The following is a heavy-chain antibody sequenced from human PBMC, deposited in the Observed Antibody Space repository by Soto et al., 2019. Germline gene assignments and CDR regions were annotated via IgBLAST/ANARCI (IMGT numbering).Heavy chain of an antibody. V-gene: IGHV3-23*01. J-gene: IGHJ6*02. CDR2: ISGSGNRT. Sequence: EVQLLESGGGLVQPGGSLRLSCAASGFTLSSYAMSWVRRAPGKGLEWVSAISGSGNRTFHADSVKGRFTISRDNAKNALYLQMNSLRVEDTAVYYCAKEVTSGSYSHYYYGLDVWGQGTMVTVSS. CDR3: AKEVTSGSYSHYYYGLDV. D-gene: IGHD1-26*01. CDR1: GFTLSSYA.